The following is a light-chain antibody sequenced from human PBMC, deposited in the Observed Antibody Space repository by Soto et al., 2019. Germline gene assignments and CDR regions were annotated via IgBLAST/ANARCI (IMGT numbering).Light chain of an antibody. V-gene: IGLV2-23*01. Sequence: QSALTQPASVSGSPGQSITISCTGTSSDVGSYNLVSWYQQHPGKAPKLMIYEATKRPTGVSNRFSGSKSGNTASLTISGLQAEDEADYYCCSYAVSSDYVFGTGTKVTVL. CDR1: SSDVGSYNL. J-gene: IGLJ1*01. CDR3: CSYAVSSDYV. CDR2: EAT.